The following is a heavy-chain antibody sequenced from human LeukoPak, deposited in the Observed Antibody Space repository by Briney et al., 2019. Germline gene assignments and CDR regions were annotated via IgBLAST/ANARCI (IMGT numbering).Heavy chain of an antibody. V-gene: IGHV1-18*01. CDR3: ARSNQWLGVIYYFDY. Sequence: ASVKVSCKASGYTFTSYGISWVRQAPGQGLEWMGWISAYNGNTNYAQKLQGRVTMTTDTSTSTAYMELRSLRSDDTAVYYCARSNQWLGVIYYFDYWGQGTLVTVSS. CDR2: ISAYNGNT. CDR1: GYTFTSYG. J-gene: IGHJ4*02. D-gene: IGHD6-19*01.